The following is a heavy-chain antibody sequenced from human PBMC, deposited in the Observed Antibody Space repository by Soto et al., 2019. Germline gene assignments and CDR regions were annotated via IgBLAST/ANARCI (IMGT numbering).Heavy chain of an antibody. D-gene: IGHD2-8*02. CDR2: IAYSGNT. J-gene: IGHJ3*02. CDR1: GDSISGLPYF. CDR3: ATYWCACHDAKGFHI. Sequence: QVQLQESGPGLLKPSQTLSLTCSVSGDSISGLPYFWSWIRQHPEKGLVWIGYIAYSGNTNYNPSLKSRVVLSVDTSRNQFSLRLSSVTAADTAVYHCATYWCACHDAKGFHIWGQGTMVTVSS. V-gene: IGHV4-31*03.